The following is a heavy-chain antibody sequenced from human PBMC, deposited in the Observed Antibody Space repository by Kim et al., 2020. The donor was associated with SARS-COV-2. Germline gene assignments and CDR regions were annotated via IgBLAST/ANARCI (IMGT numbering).Heavy chain of an antibody. CDR1: GYTFTSYG. D-gene: IGHD2-21*02. CDR2: ISAYNGNT. Sequence: ASVKVSCKASGYTFTSYGISWVRQAPGQGLEWMGWISAYNGNTNYAQKLQGRVTMTTDTSTSTAYMELRSLRSDDTAVYYCARDRWDIVVVTAGYYGMDVWGQGTTVTVSS. CDR3: ARDRWDIVVVTAGYYGMDV. V-gene: IGHV1-18*04. J-gene: IGHJ6*02.